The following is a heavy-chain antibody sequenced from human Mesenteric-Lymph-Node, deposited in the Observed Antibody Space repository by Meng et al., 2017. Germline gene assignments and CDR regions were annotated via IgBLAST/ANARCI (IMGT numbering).Heavy chain of an antibody. J-gene: IGHJ1*01. CDR2: INHSGST. V-gene: IGHV4-34*01. CDR3: ARGRNGGYYQQYFQH. CDR1: DGSFSAYY. D-gene: IGHD3-22*01. Sequence: SETLSLTCAVYDGSFSAYYWSWSRQPPGKWLEWGGEINHSGSTNYNRSLKSRVTISVDTSKNQFSLKLSSVTAADTAVYYCARGRNGGYYQQYFQHWGQGTLVTVSS.